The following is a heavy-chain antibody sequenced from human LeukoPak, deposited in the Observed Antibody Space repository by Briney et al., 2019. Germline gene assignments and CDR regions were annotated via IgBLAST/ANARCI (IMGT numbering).Heavy chain of an antibody. V-gene: IGHV4-59*01. D-gene: IGHD2-21*01. CDR1: GGSISSYY. CDR2: IYYSGST. J-gene: IGHJ4*02. Sequence: SETLSLTCTVPGGSISSYYWSWIRQPPGKGLEWIGYIYYSGSTNYNPSLKSRVTISVDTSKNQFSLKLSSVTAADTAVYYCARVHPSILWWGGFDYWGQGTLVTVSS. CDR3: ARVHPSILWWGGFDY.